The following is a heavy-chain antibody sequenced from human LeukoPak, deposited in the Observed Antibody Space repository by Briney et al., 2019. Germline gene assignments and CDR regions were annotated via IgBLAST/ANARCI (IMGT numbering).Heavy chain of an antibody. J-gene: IGHJ4*02. CDR2: ISAYNGNT. CDR1: GYTFSSYA. CDR3: ARSLGDCSSASCSQPI. D-gene: IGHD2-2*01. V-gene: IGHV1-18*01. Sequence: GASVKVACKASGYTFSSYAISWVRQAPGQGLEWMGWISAYNGNTNYAQKLQGRVTMTTDTSTSTAYMELRSLRSDDTAVYYCARSLGDCSSASCSQPIWGQGTLVTVSS.